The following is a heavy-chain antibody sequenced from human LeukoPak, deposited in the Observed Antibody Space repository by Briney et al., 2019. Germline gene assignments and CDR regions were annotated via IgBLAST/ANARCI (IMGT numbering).Heavy chain of an antibody. D-gene: IGHD2-21*02. CDR2: FNPSSGTS. CDR1: GYTFTHYG. V-gene: IGHV1-46*01. J-gene: IGHJ5*02. Sequence: ASVKVSCKASGYTFTHYGIIWVRQAPGQGLEWMGIFNPSSGTSSYAQKFQGGVTMTRDMSTNTVYMELSSLKSEDTAVYFCARDASLVVATPQPWFDPWGQGTLVTVSS. CDR3: ARDASLVVATPQPWFDP.